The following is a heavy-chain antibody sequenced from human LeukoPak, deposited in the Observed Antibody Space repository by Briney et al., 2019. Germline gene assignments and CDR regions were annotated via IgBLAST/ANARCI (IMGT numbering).Heavy chain of an antibody. Sequence: GASVKVSCKASGYTFTSYAMHWVRQAPRQGLEWMGWINAGNGNTKYSQKFQGRVTITRDTSASTAYMELSSLRSEDTAVYYCARDLGESTFDYWGQGTLVTVSS. CDR1: GYTFTSYA. D-gene: IGHD3-16*01. V-gene: IGHV1-3*01. CDR2: INAGNGNT. CDR3: ARDLGESTFDY. J-gene: IGHJ4*02.